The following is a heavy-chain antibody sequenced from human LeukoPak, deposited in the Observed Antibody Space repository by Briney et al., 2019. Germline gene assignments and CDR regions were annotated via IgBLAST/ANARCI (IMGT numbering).Heavy chain of an antibody. Sequence: SETLSLTCTVSGGSISSSNYYWGWIRQPPGKGLEWIGSIYYSGSTYYNPSLKSRVTISVDTSKNQFSLKLSSVTAADTAVYYCARYHDDFWSGYRDYWGQGTLVTVSS. D-gene: IGHD3-3*01. CDR3: ARYHDDFWSGYRDY. CDR2: IYYSGST. J-gene: IGHJ4*02. V-gene: IGHV4-39*01. CDR1: GGSISSSNYY.